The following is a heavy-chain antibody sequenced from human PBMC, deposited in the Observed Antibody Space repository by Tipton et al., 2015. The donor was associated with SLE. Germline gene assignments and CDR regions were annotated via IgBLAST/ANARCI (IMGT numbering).Heavy chain of an antibody. Sequence: TLSLTCTVSGDSITSHYWTWIRQPPGKGLEWIGDIYDRETTNYNPSLTSRVTISVDPSKNQFSLKLSSVTAADTAVYYCARGHTGYELYFDYWGQGNLVTVSS. CDR3: ARGHTGYELYFDY. D-gene: IGHD5-12*01. CDR2: IYDRETT. V-gene: IGHV4-59*08. CDR1: GDSITSHY. J-gene: IGHJ4*02.